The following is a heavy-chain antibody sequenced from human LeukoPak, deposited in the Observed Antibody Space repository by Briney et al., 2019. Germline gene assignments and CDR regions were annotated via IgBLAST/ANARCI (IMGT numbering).Heavy chain of an antibody. Sequence: PGGSLRLSCVASGFTLSSYWMHWVRQAPGKGLVWVSHINSDGRSTTYADSVKGRFTISRDNAKNTLYLQMNSLRAEDTAVYYCARTGIAARPTVWFDPWGQGTLVTVSP. V-gene: IGHV3-74*01. J-gene: IGHJ5*02. CDR2: INSDGRST. CDR1: GFTLSSYW. CDR3: ARTGIAARPTVWFDP. D-gene: IGHD6-6*01.